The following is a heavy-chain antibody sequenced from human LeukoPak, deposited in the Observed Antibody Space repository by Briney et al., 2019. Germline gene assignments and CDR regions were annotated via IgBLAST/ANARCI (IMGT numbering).Heavy chain of an antibody. CDR1: GFTFSSYS. J-gene: IGHJ4*02. Sequence: PGGPLSLSCAASGFTFSSYSMNWVRQAPGKGLEWVSSISSSSSYIYYADSVKGRFTISRDNAKNSLYLQMNSLRAEDTAVYYCARGGGEIWNDNYWGQGTLVTVSS. D-gene: IGHD1-1*01. V-gene: IGHV3-21*01. CDR3: ARGGGEIWNDNY. CDR2: ISSSSSYI.